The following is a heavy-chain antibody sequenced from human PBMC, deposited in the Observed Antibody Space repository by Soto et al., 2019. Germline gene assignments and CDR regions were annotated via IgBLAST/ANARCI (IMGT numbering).Heavy chain of an antibody. CDR3: AKEVSLGSTVDLGY. Sequence: GGSLRLSCAASGFTFSIFAMTWVRQSPGKGLEWVSTISGSGGSTYYADAVKGRFSISRDNSMGTLYLQMKSLRVEDTAIYYCAKEVSLGSTVDLGYWGQGTLVTVSS. CDR2: ISGSGGST. CDR1: GFTFSIFA. J-gene: IGHJ4*02. D-gene: IGHD5-12*01. V-gene: IGHV3-23*01.